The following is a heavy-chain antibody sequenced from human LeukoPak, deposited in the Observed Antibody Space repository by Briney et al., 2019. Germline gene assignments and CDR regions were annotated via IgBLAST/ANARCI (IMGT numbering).Heavy chain of an antibody. J-gene: IGHJ4*02. CDR3: ARQKGSPDY. V-gene: IGHV4-39*01. CDR2: IYYSGST. Sequence: SETLSLTCTVSGGSISSSSYYWGWIRQPPGKGLEWIGSIYYSGSTYYNPSLKSRVTISVDTSKNQFSLKLSSVTAADTAVYYCARQKGSPDYWGQGTLVTVSS. CDR1: GGSISSSSYY.